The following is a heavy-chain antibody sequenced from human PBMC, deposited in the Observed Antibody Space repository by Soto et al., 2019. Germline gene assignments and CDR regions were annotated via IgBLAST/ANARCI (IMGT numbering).Heavy chain of an antibody. D-gene: IGHD3-10*01. CDR1: GGSISGYY. CDR2: MYKTGST. Sequence: SETLSLTCTVSGGSISGYYWSWIRQPPGKGLEWIGYMYKTGSTVYNPSFKSRVTISVDTSKNQFSLKLNSVTAADTAVYYCARHSIGELSFDYWGQGTLVTVSS. CDR3: ARHSIGELSFDY. V-gene: IGHV4-59*01. J-gene: IGHJ4*02.